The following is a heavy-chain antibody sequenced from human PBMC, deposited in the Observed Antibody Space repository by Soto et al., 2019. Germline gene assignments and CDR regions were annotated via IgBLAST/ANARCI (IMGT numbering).Heavy chain of an antibody. Sequence: GGSLRLSCAASGFTFSSYWMHWVRQAPGKGLVWVSRINSDGSSTSYADSVKGQFTISRDNAKNTLYLQMNSLRAEDTAVYYCARGYYYDSSGYSTGDYWGQGTLVTVSS. D-gene: IGHD3-22*01. V-gene: IGHV3-74*01. CDR2: INSDGSST. CDR3: ARGYYYDSSGYSTGDY. J-gene: IGHJ4*02. CDR1: GFTFSSYW.